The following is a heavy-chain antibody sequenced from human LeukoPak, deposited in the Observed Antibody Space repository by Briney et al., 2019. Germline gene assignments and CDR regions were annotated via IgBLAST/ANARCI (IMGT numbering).Heavy chain of an antibody. CDR3: ARHIVVVTAIPAFDI. J-gene: IGHJ3*02. D-gene: IGHD2-21*02. V-gene: IGHV1-69*04. CDR2: IIPILGIA. Sequence: SVKVSCKASGGTFSSYAISWVRQAPGQGLEWMGRIIPILGIANYAQKFQGRVTITADKSTSTAYMELSSLGSEDTAVYYCARHIVVVTAIPAFDIWGQGTMVTVSS. CDR1: GGTFSSYA.